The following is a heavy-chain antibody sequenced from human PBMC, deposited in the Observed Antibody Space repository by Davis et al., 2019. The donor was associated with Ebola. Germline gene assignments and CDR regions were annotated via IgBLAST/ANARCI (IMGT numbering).Heavy chain of an antibody. D-gene: IGHD3-22*01. CDR1: GFTFNQYA. V-gene: IGHV3-21*01. J-gene: IGHJ3*02. Sequence: GESLKISCAASGFTFNQYAMTWVRQAPGKGLEWVSTISKSGRDTDYADSLKGRFTISRDNAKNSLYLQMNSLRAEDTAVYHCARGGYYDSSGYSHDAFDIWGQGTMVTVSS. CDR3: ARGGYYDSSGYSHDAFDI. CDR2: ISKSGRDT.